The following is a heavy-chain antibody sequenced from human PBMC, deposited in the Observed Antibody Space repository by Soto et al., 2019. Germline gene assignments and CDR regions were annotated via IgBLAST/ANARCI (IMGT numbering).Heavy chain of an antibody. Sequence: EVQLVESGGGLVQPGGSLRLSCAASGFTFSSYSMNWLRQAPGKGLEWISYISSSSSTIFYADSVKGRFTISRDNARNSLYLQMDSLRHEDTAVYYCARLDDGLDYWGQGTLVTVSS. CDR2: ISSSSSTI. CDR1: GFTFSSYS. D-gene: IGHD1-1*01. CDR3: ARLDDGLDY. V-gene: IGHV3-48*02. J-gene: IGHJ4*02.